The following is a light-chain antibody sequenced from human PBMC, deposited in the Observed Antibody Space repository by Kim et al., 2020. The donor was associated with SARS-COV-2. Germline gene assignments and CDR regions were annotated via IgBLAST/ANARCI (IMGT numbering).Light chain of an antibody. J-gene: IGKJ2*01. Sequence: LSPAERATLSCRASQSVTSDYLAWYQQKPGRPPRLLISGASSRATGIPDRFSGSGSGTDFTLAISRLETEDFAVYYCQQYGNSPYTFGQGTKLEL. CDR2: GAS. CDR1: QSVTSDY. V-gene: IGKV3-20*01. CDR3: QQYGNSPYT.